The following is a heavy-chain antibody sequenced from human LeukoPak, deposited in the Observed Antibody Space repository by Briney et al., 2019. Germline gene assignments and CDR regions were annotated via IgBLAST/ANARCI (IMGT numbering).Heavy chain of an antibody. J-gene: IGHJ4*02. V-gene: IGHV1-18*01. Sequence: ASVKVSCKASGYTFTSYVISWVRQAPGQGLEWMGWISAYNGNTNYAQKLQGRVTMTTDTSTSTAYMELRSLRSDDTAVYYCARDRQWLGGNYFDYWGQGTLVTVSS. CDR1: GYTFTSYV. CDR2: ISAYNGNT. CDR3: ARDRQWLGGNYFDY. D-gene: IGHD6-19*01.